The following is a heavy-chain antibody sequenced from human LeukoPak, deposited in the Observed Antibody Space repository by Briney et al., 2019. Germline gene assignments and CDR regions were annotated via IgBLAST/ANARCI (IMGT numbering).Heavy chain of an antibody. CDR3: ARVLVGAIPGNGWFDP. D-gene: IGHD2-21*01. CDR2: IYHSGST. Sequence: PSQTLSLTCAVSGGSISSGGYSWSWIRQPPGKGLEWIGYIYHSGSTNYNPSLKSRVTISVDTSKNQFSLKLSSVTAADTAVYYCARVLVGAIPGNGWFDPWGQGTLVTVSS. CDR1: GGSISSGGYS. V-gene: IGHV4-30-2*01. J-gene: IGHJ5*02.